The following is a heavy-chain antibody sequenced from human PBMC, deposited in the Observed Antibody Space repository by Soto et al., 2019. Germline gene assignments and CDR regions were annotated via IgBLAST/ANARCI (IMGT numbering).Heavy chain of an antibody. D-gene: IGHD2-2*01. CDR2: INPKGDCK. CDR1: EQTITGHY. V-gene: IGHV1-2*02. Sequence: QVQMVQSGPEVKKPGASVKISCKASEQTITGHYIQWVRQAPGQGLAWKGWINPKGDCKKYAQHFQGRITGTRDTSINTCYMELRALTTDDTAVYYCASVPLSYTNEDYQEHWGQGTRVTVSS. CDR3: ASVPLSYTNEDYQEH. J-gene: IGHJ4*02.